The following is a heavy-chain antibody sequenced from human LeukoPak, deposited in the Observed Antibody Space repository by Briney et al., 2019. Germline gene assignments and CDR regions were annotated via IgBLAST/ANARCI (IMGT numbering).Heavy chain of an antibody. J-gene: IGHJ5*02. V-gene: IGHV3-23*01. CDR1: GFPFSTYA. CDR3: AKCSSWYACLA. D-gene: IGHD6-13*01. Sequence: GSLPLSCAASGFPFSTYAMSWVRQATGKGRGGVSVITVRGGSTYYAASLKGRFSISTDNSKTTLYLQMHSLRAEDTAVYSCAKCSSWYACLAWGQGTLVTVSS. CDR2: ITVRGGST.